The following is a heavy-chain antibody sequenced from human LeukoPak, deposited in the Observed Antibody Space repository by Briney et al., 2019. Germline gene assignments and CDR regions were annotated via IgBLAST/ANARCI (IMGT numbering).Heavy chain of an antibody. CDR1: GYTFGRYD. CDR3: ARVVRGLGWFDP. Sequence: ASVKVSCKASGYTFGRYDINWVRQATGQGLEWMGWMNPNTGNTFYAQKFQGRVTMTRNTSISTAYMELSSLRSDDTSVYYCARVVRGLGWFDPWGQGTLVTVSS. J-gene: IGHJ5*02. D-gene: IGHD3-10*01. V-gene: IGHV1-8*01. CDR2: MNPNTGNT.